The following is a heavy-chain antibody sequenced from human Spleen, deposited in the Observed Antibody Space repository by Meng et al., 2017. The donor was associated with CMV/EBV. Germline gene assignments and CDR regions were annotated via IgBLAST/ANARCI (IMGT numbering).Heavy chain of an antibody. J-gene: IGHJ4*02. CDR3: ARARFDY. CDR1: GGSFSDYY. CDR2: INHSGST. Sequence: SETLSLTCAVYGGSFSDYYWSWIRQPPGKGLEWIGEINHSGSTNYNPSLKSRVTISVDTSKNQFSLKLSSVTAADTAVYYCARARFDYWGQGTLVTVSS. V-gene: IGHV4-34*01.